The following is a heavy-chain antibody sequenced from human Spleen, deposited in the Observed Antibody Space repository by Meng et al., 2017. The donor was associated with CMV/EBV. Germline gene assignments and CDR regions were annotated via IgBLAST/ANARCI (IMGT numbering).Heavy chain of an antibody. V-gene: IGHV4-61*01. CDR1: GGSVYSGTYY. Sequence: GSLRLSCTVSGGSVYSGTYYWSWIRQPPGKGLEWIGYIYYSGSTNYNPSLKSRVTISVDTSKNQFSLKLTSVTAADTAMYYCARDLRIVGVVASFDPWGQGTLVTVSS. D-gene: IGHD1-26*01. CDR3: ARDLRIVGVVASFDP. CDR2: IYYSGST. J-gene: IGHJ5*02.